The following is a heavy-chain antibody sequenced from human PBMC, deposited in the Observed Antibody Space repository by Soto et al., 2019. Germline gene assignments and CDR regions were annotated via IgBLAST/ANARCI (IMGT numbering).Heavy chain of an antibody. CDR2: IYHSGST. V-gene: IGHV4-30-2*01. CDR3: ARDKITGLFDY. CDR1: GGSISSGGYS. D-gene: IGHD2-8*02. Sequence: SETLSLTCAVSGGSISSGGYSWSWIRQPPGKGLEWIGYIYHSGSTYYNTSLKSRVTISVDTSKNQFSLKLTSVTAADTAVYYCARDKITGLFDYWGQGTLVTVSS. J-gene: IGHJ4*02.